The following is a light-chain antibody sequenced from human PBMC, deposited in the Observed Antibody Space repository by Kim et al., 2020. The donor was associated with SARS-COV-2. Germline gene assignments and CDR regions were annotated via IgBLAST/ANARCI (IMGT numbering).Light chain of an antibody. Sequence: QRVTISCSGSSSNIESNFVYWYQQLPGTAPKVLIYRSNQRPSGVPDRFSGSKSGTSASLAISGLRSEDEADYYCAAWDDSLSGRVFGGGTQLTVL. V-gene: IGLV1-47*01. J-gene: IGLJ3*02. CDR3: AAWDDSLSGRV. CDR1: SSNIESNF. CDR2: RSN.